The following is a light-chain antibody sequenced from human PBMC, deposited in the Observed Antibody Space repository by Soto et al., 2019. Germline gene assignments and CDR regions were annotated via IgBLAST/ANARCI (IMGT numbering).Light chain of an antibody. V-gene: IGLV2-14*01. CDR1: HSDVGAYNT. J-gene: IGLJ1*01. CDR3: SSYTSSSSYV. Sequence: TPSCSESGPPWQSVAIFSTGKHSDVGAYNTVSWYQQYPGKAPKLMIHDVSNRPSGVSDRFSGSKSGNTASLTISGLQAEDEGDYYCSSYTSSSSYVFGSGTKVTVL. CDR2: DVS.